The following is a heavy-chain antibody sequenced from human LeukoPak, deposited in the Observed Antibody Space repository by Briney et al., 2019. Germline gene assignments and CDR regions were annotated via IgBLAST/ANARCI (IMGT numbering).Heavy chain of an antibody. D-gene: IGHD3-16*01. V-gene: IGHV4-34*01. CDR2: INHSGST. Sequence: PSETLSLTCAVYGGSFSGYYWSWIRQPPGKGLEWIGEINHSGSTNYNPSLKSRVTISVDTSKNQFSLKLSSVTAADTAVYYCARRFGGGAPFDYWGQGTLVTVSS. J-gene: IGHJ4*02. CDR3: ARRFGGGAPFDY. CDR1: GGSFSGYY.